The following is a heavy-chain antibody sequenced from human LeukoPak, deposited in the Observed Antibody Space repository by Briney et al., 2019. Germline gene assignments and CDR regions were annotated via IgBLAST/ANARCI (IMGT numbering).Heavy chain of an antibody. CDR1: GFTFNTHC. J-gene: IGHJ5*02. V-gene: IGHV3-30*02. CDR2: IRYDESDE. D-gene: IGHD6-13*01. Sequence: PGGYLRLSCATSGFTFNTHCMHWVRQAPGKGLEWVAFIRYDESDEYYGDSVKGRFTISRDNSKNTLYLQMNSLRLGDTAVYYCARDLEQQLLEYNWFDPWGQGTLVTVSS. CDR3: ARDLEQQLLEYNWFDP.